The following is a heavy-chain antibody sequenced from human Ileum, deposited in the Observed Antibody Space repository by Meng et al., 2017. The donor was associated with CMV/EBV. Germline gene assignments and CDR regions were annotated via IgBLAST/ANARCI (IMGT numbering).Heavy chain of an antibody. D-gene: IGHD4-23*01. CDR1: GGSFSGYY. CDR2: INHSGST. J-gene: IGHJ4*02. Sequence: SETLSLTCAVYGGSFSGYYWSWIRQPPGKGLEWIGEINHSGSTNYNPSLKSRVTISLDTSKNQFSLKLSSVTAADTAVYYCARARGTLKSGNLDYWGQGTLVTVSS. V-gene: IGHV4-34*01. CDR3: ARARGTLKSGNLDY.